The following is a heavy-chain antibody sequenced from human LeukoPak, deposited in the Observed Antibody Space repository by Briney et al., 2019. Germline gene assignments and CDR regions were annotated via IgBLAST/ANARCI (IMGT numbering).Heavy chain of an antibody. Sequence: PGGSLRLFCAASSSYAMSWVRQAPGKGLEWVSAITSSGSYTYYADSVKGRFTISRDNSKNTLYLQMNSLRVEDTAVYYCAKSNGYFEYWGQGTLVPVSS. CDR1: SSYA. J-gene: IGHJ4*02. V-gene: IGHV3-23*01. D-gene: IGHD3-22*01. CDR2: ITSSGSYT. CDR3: AKSNGYFEY.